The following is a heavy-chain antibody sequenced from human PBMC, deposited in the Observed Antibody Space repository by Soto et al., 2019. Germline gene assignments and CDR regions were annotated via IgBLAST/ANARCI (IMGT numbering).Heavy chain of an antibody. CDR3: AISQDRGGRTTFIY. Sequence: GGSLRLSCAVSGFTFDDNAMHWVRQAPEKGLEWVSGINWKSDIGYADSVKGRFTISRDNAENSLYLQMNSLRAEGTALYYCAISQDRGGRTTFIYWGQGTPVTVYS. CDR1: GFTFDDNA. V-gene: IGHV3-9*01. J-gene: IGHJ4*02. D-gene: IGHD3-16*01. CDR2: INWKSDI.